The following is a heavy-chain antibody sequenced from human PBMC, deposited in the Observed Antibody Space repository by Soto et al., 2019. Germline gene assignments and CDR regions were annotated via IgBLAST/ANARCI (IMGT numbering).Heavy chain of an antibody. V-gene: IGHV3-21*06. Sequence: PGGSLRLSCAASGFTFSSYSMNWVRQAPGKGLEWVSSISSSSSYIYYADSMKGRFTISRDNAKNSLYLLMNSLRAEDTAVYYCARVRMYSSSSEAAYYLDYWGQGTLVTVSS. CDR3: ARVRMYSSSSEAAYYLDY. CDR1: GFTFSSYS. J-gene: IGHJ4*02. CDR2: ISSSSSYI. D-gene: IGHD6-13*01.